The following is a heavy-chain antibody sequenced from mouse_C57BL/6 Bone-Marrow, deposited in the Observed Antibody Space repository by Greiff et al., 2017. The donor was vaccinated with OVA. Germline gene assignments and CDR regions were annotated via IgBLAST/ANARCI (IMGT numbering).Heavy chain of an antibody. Sequence: EVKLVESGGGLVKPGGSLKLSCAASGFTFSSYAMSWVRQTPEQRLEWVATISDGGSYTYYPDNVKGRFTISRDNAKNNLYLQMSHLKSEDTAMYYCARDYDYGAMDYWGQGTSVTVSS. CDR2: ISDGGSYT. J-gene: IGHJ4*01. CDR3: ARDYDYGAMDY. V-gene: IGHV5-4*01. CDR1: GFTFSSYA.